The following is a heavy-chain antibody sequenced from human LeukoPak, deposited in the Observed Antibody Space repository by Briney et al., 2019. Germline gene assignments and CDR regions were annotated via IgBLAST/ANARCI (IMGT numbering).Heavy chain of an antibody. CDR2: ISSSSSTI. D-gene: IGHD5-12*01. J-gene: IGHJ4*02. CDR3: ARQGHSGHDYWDY. Sequence: GGSLRLSCAASGFTFSSYSMNWVRQAPGKGLEWVSYISSSSSTIYYADSVKGRFTISRDNAKNSLYLQMNSLRAEDTAVYYCARQGHSGHDYWDYWGQGTLVTVSS. V-gene: IGHV3-48*01. CDR1: GFTFSSYS.